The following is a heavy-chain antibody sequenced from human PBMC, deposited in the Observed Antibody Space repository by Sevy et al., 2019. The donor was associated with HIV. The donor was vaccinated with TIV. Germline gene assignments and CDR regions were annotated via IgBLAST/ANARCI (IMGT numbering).Heavy chain of an antibody. J-gene: IGHJ4*01. CDR2: IGVYNGNS. D-gene: IGHD3-10*01. V-gene: IGHV1-18*01. CDR1: GYTFSSNG. CDR3: ARVPTYYFGSGTYFDY. Sequence: ASVKVSCKASGYTFSSNGIAWVRQAPGRGLQWMGWIGVYNGNSKYAQNLQDRLTMTTDTSTSTAYMELKSLRSDDTAVYYCARVPTYYFGSGTYFDYWGHGTLVTVSS.